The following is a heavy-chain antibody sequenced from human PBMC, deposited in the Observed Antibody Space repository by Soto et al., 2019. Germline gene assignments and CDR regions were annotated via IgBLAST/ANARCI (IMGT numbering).Heavy chain of an antibody. V-gene: IGHV1-18*01. CDR3: ARVAAAAGSNWFDP. CDR2: ISAYNGDT. CDR1: GYAFTIYG. J-gene: IGHJ5*02. D-gene: IGHD6-13*01. Sequence: ASVNVSCKAAGYAFTIYGISWVRQAPRQGLEWMGWISAYNGDTNYAQKLQGRVTMTTDTSTSTAYMELRSLRSDDTAVYYCARVAAAAGSNWFDPWGQGTLVTVSS.